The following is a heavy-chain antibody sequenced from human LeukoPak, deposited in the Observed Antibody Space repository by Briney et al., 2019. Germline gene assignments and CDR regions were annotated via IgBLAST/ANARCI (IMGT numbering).Heavy chain of an antibody. Sequence: PSETLSLTCTVSGGSISSSSYYWGWIRQPPGKGLEWIGSIYYSGSTYYNPSLKSRVTISVDTSKNQFSLKLSSVTAADTAVYYCARDFGYSSGWYRRCDAFDIWGQGTMVTVSS. D-gene: IGHD6-19*01. CDR3: ARDFGYSSGWYRRCDAFDI. CDR2: IYYSGST. CDR1: GGSISSSSYY. J-gene: IGHJ3*02. V-gene: IGHV4-39*07.